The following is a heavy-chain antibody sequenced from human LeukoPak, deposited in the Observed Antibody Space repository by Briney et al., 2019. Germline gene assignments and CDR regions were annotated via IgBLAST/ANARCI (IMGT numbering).Heavy chain of an antibody. V-gene: IGHV3-53*01. J-gene: IGHJ3*02. D-gene: IGHD2-2*01. CDR2: IYSGGST. CDR1: GFTVSSNY. Sequence: PGGSLRLSCAASGFTVSSNYMSWVRQAPGKGLEWVSVIYSGGSTYYADSVKGRFTISRDNSKNTLYLQMNSLRAEDTAVYYCAKDLYCSSTSCYPESDAFDIWGQGTMVTVSS. CDR3: AKDLYCSSTSCYPESDAFDI.